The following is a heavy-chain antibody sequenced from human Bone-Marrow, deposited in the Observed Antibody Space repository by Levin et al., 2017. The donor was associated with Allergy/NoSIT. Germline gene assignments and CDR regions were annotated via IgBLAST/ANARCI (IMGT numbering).Heavy chain of an antibody. J-gene: IGHJ6*02. CDR1: GGSISSSSYY. Sequence: SETLSLTCTVSGGSISSSSYYWGWIRQPPGTGLEWIGSIYYSGSTYYNPSLKSRATISVDTSKNQFSLKLSSVTGADTAGYYGARGRVTYYDYSMDVWGQGTTVTVSS. CDR2: IYYSGST. CDR3: ARGRVTYYDYSMDV. V-gene: IGHV4-39*07. D-gene: IGHD4-23*01.